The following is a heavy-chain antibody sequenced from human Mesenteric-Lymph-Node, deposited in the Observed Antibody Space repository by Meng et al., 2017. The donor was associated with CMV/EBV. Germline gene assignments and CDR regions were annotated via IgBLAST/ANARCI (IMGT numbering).Heavy chain of an antibody. Sequence: YTFTSYGISWVRQGPGRGLEWMGWISPYRGNTGFGREFRDKVIMTTDTSTNTAYMELRGLRSDDTAVYFCTRGKYNGYDVRFPDFDYWGQGTLVTVSS. J-gene: IGHJ4*02. V-gene: IGHV1-18*01. CDR1: YTFTSYG. CDR2: ISPYRGNT. D-gene: IGHD5-12*01. CDR3: TRGKYNGYDVRFPDFDY.